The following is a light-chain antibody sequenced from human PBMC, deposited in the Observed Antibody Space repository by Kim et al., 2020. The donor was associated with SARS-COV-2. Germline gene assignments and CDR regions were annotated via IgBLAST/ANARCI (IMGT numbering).Light chain of an antibody. CDR2: HDT. J-gene: IGLJ1*01. CDR3: QVWDSSSDLYV. CDR1: NIGINS. V-gene: IGLV3-21*04. Sequence: APGKTARIPCGGNNIGINSVHWYQLKPGQAPVVVMYHDTHRPSGIPERFSGSNSGNTATLTISRVEAGDEADYYCQVWDSSSDLYVFGTGTKVTVL.